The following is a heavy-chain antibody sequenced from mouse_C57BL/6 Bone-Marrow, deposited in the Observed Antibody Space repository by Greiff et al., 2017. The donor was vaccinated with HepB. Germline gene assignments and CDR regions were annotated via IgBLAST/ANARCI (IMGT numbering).Heavy chain of an antibody. CDR1: GYTFTSYT. CDR3: ASLNRTGFAY. J-gene: IGHJ3*01. CDR2: INPSSGYT. Sequence: QVQLKESGAELARPGASVKMSCKASGYTFTSYTMHWVKPRPGQGLEWIGYINPSSGYTKYNQKFKDKATLTADKSSSTAYMQLSSLTSEDSAVYYCASLNRTGFAYWGQGTLVTVSA. V-gene: IGHV1-4*01.